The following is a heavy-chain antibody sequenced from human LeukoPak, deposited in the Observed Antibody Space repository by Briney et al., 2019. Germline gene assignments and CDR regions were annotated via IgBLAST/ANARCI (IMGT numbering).Heavy chain of an antibody. CDR1: GGCISSSSYS. V-gene: IGHV4-39*02. CDR3: ARDKGGSAQYDMDV. CDR2: IDYSRTT. J-gene: IGHJ6*02. D-gene: IGHD3-10*01. Sequence: PSETLWLNCPVSGGCISSSSYSWGWIRQPPGTGLVWLESIDYSRTTYYNPSFKSRVTIAVDTSKTQFSLKLSSVTAADTAVYYCARDKGGSAQYDMDVWGQGTTVTVSS.